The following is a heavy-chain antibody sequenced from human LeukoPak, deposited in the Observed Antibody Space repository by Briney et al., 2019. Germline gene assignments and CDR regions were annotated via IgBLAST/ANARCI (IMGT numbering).Heavy chain of an antibody. CDR3: KNANSYESSGYYTPFFDY. J-gene: IGHJ4*02. CDR1: GFTFDDYA. V-gene: IGHV3-9*03. Sequence: GGSLRLSCAASGFTFDDYAMHWVRQAPGKGLEWVSGINWNSGSIGYADFVKGRFTISRDNAKNSLYLQMNSLRAEDMAMYYCKNANSYESSGYYTPFFDYWGQGTLVTVSS. CDR2: INWNSGSI. D-gene: IGHD3-22*01.